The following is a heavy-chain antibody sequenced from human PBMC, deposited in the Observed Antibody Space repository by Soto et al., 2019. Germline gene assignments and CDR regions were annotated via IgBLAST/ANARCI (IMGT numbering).Heavy chain of an antibody. CDR2: TYYRSKWYN. J-gene: IGHJ6*01. D-gene: IGHD6-6*01. Sequence: SQTLSLTCAISGDSVSSNSAAWNWIRQSPSRGLEWLGRTYYRSKWYNDYAVSVKSRITINPDTSKNQFTLQLNSVTPEDTAVYYCAGDPKGRSSFSYYYGMDVWGQGTTVNVSS. CDR3: AGDPKGRSSFSYYYGMDV. V-gene: IGHV6-1*01. CDR1: GDSVSSNSAA.